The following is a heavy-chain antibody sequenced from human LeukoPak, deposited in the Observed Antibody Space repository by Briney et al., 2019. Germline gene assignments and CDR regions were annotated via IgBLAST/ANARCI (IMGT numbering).Heavy chain of an antibody. CDR3: ARAIDYGDYVRYYYYYGMDV. J-gene: IGHJ6*02. D-gene: IGHD4-17*01. Sequence: PGRSLRLSCAASGFTFSSYGMHWVRQAPGKGLEWVAVISYDGSNKYYADSVKGRFTISRDNAKNSLYLQMNSLRAEDTAVYYCARAIDYGDYVRYYYYYGMDVWGQGTTVTVSS. CDR1: GFTFSSYG. CDR2: ISYDGSNK. V-gene: IGHV3-30*03.